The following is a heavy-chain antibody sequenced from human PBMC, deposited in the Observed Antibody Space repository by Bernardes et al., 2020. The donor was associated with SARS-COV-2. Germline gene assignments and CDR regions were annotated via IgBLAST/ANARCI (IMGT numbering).Heavy chain of an antibody. D-gene: IGHD3-3*01. CDR1: GGTFSSYA. CDR2: IIPILGIA. V-gene: IGHV1-69*04. J-gene: IGHJ4*02. Sequence: SVKVSCKASGGTFSSYAISWVRQAPGQGLEWMGRIIPILGIANYAQKFQGRVTITADKSTSTAYMELSSLRSEDTAVYYCARDRSTIFGVVIISQAGFDYWGQGTLVTVSS. CDR3: ARDRSTIFGVVIISQAGFDY.